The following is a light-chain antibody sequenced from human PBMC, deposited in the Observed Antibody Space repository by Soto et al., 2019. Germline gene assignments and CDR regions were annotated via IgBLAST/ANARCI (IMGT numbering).Light chain of an antibody. V-gene: IGLV2-14*01. CDR1: SSDVGAYKY. CDR2: EVS. J-gene: IGLJ1*01. Sequence: QSVLTQPASVSGSPGQSITISCTGTSSDVGAYKYVSWYQQRPGKAPQLMIYEVSNRPSGVSDRFSGSKSGNTASLTISGLQAEDEADYYCSSFTTSSTLVFGTGTKLTVL. CDR3: SSFTTSSTLV.